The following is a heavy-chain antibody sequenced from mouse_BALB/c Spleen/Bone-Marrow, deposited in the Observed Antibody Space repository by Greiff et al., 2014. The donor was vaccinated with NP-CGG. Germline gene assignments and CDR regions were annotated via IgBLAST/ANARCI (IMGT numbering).Heavy chain of an antibody. V-gene: IGHV5-6-5*01. CDR2: ISSGGST. D-gene: IGHD2-3*01. Sequence: EVQGVESGGGLVKPGGSLKLFCAASGFTFSSYAMSWVRQTPEKRLEWVASISSGGSTYYPDSVKGRFTISRDNARNILYLQMSSLRSEDTAMYYCAREVDGWYYFDYWGQGTTLTVSS. CDR1: GFTFSSYA. J-gene: IGHJ2*01. CDR3: AREVDGWYYFDY.